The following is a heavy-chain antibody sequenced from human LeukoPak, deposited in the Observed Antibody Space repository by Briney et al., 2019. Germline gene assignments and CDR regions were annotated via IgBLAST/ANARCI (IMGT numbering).Heavy chain of an antibody. D-gene: IGHD1-26*01. CDR1: GFTFSTYN. Sequence: GGSLRLSCAASGFTFSTYNMNWVRQAPGKGLEWVSSISGSSSYIYYADSVKGGFSISRDNAKNSLYLQMNSLRAEDTAVYYCARDLLGWELHYFDYWGQGTLVTVSS. CDR3: ARDLLGWELHYFDY. V-gene: IGHV3-21*01. J-gene: IGHJ4*02. CDR2: ISGSSSYI.